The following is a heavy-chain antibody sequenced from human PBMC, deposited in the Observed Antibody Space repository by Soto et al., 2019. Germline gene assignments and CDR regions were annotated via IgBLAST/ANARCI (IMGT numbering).Heavy chain of an antibody. CDR1: GGSISSGGYY. CDR3: ARAKIYGDYMNWFDP. CDR2: FYYSGST. V-gene: IGHV4-31*03. D-gene: IGHD4-17*01. Sequence: QVQLQESGPGLVKPSQTLSLTCTVSGGSISSGGYYWSWIRQHPGKGLEWIGYFYYSGSTYYNPSLKRRVTISVDTSKNQFSLKLSSVTAADTAVYYCARAKIYGDYMNWFDPWGQGTLVTVSS. J-gene: IGHJ5*02.